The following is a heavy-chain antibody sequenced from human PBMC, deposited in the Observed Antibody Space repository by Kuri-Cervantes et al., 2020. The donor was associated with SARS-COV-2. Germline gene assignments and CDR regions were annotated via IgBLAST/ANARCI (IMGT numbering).Heavy chain of an antibody. V-gene: IGHV3-64D*09. J-gene: IGHJ4*02. CDR2: ISSNGGST. CDR1: GFTFSSYA. Sequence: GEDLMPSCSASGFTFSSYAMHWVREAPWKGLEYVSAISSNGGSTYYADSVKGRFTITRDNSKNTLYLQMSSLRADDTAVYYCTTIRRDGYSYWGQGTLVTVSS. D-gene: IGHD5-24*01. CDR3: TTIRRDGYSY.